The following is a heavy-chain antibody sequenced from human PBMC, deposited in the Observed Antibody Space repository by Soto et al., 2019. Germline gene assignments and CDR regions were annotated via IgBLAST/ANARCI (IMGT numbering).Heavy chain of an antibody. CDR1: GGSISSYY. CDR2: IYYSGST. J-gene: IGHJ6*02. D-gene: IGHD2-15*01. V-gene: IGHV4-59*01. CDR3: ARDQVVVAATSYYYYGMDV. Sequence: SETLSLTCTVSGGSISSYYWSWIRQPPGKGLEWIGYIYYSGSTNYNPSLKSRVTISVDTSKNQFSLKLSSVTAADTAVYYCARDQVVVAATSYYYYGMDVWGQGTTVTVS.